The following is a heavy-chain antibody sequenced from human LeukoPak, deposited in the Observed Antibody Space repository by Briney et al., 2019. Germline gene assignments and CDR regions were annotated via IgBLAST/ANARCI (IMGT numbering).Heavy chain of an antibody. CDR3: ARGVEMATIKDYMDV. V-gene: IGHV4-30-2*01. Sequence: SEILSLTCTVSGGSISSGGYYWSWIRQPPGKGLEWIGYIYHSGSTYYNPSLKSRVTISVDRSKNQFSLKLSSVTAADTAVYYCARGVEMATIKDYMDVWGKGTTVTVSS. J-gene: IGHJ6*03. CDR1: GGSISSGGYY. CDR2: IYHSGST. D-gene: IGHD5-24*01.